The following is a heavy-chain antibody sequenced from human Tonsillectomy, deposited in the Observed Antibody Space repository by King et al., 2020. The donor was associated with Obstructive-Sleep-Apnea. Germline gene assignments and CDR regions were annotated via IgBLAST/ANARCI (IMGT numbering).Heavy chain of an antibody. Sequence: VQLVESGGGLVQPGGSLRLSCAASGFTFSTFAMSWVRQAPGKGLEWVSSITGVGDKTFYADSVKGRCTVSRDNSKNTLYLQVRSLTGEDTAVYYCAREGAWDYWGQGTLVTVSS. V-gene: IGHV3-23*04. CDR2: ITGVGDKT. CDR3: AREGAWDY. J-gene: IGHJ4*02. CDR1: GFTFSTFA.